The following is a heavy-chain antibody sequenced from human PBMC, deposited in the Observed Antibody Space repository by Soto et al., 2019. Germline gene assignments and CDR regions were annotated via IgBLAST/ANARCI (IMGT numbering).Heavy chain of an antibody. CDR2: ISFDGSNT. V-gene: IGHV3-30*18. D-gene: IGHD6-13*01. J-gene: IGHJ6*02. CDR1: GFTFSNFD. CDR3: AKRGTLLGSSWYGVSYYGMDV. Sequence: QVHLVESGGGVVQPGRSLRLSCAASGFTFSNFDMHWVRQAPGKGLQWVAIISFDGSNTYYADSVRGRFNISRDNSKNTVFLQMNRLRAEDTAVYYCAKRGTLLGSSWYGVSYYGMDVWGQGTTVTVSS.